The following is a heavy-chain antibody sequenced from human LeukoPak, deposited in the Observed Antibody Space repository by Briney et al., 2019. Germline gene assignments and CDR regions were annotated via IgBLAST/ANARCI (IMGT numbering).Heavy chain of an antibody. J-gene: IGHJ4*02. Sequence: ASVTVSCKASGYTFTVYYMHWVRQAPGQGLEWMGWINPNSGGTNYAQKFQGRVTTTRDTSISTAYMELSRLRSDDTAVYYCARNYDSSGYYENYFDYWGQGTLVTVSS. D-gene: IGHD3-22*01. V-gene: IGHV1-2*02. CDR1: GYTFTVYY. CDR3: ARNYDSSGYYENYFDY. CDR2: INPNSGGT.